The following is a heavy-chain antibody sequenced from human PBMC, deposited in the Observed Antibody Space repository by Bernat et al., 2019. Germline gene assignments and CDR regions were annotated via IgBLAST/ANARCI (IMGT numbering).Heavy chain of an antibody. CDR1: GFTFSSYS. Sequence: EVQLVESGGGLVQPGGSLRLTCAASASGFTFSSYSMSWVRQAPGKGLEWVANLKQDGSEKYYVDSVKGRFTSSRDNAKNSLYLQMISLRAEDTAVYYCAGASWSGGPTPFDLWGQGTLVTVSS. V-gene: IGHV3-7*03. J-gene: IGHJ4*02. D-gene: IGHD2-15*01. CDR2: LKQDGSEK. CDR3: AGASWSGGPTPFDL.